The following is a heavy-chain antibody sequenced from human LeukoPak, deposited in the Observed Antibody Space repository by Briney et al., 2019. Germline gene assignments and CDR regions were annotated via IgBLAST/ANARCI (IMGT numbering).Heavy chain of an antibody. Sequence: GGSLRLSCAASGFSFDDYSMHWVRQGPGKSLEWVSVISWDGTRTYYADSVKGRFTVSRDNSKNSLFLQMNNLRTGDTALYYCAKERTARSGWHRSVDSWGQGTLVTVSS. CDR3: AKERTARSGWHRSVDS. CDR2: ISWDGTRT. CDR1: GFSFDDYS. V-gene: IGHV3-43*01. D-gene: IGHD6-19*01. J-gene: IGHJ4*02.